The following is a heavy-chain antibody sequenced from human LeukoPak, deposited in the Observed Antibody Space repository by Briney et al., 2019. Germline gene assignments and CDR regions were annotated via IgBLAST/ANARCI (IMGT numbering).Heavy chain of an antibody. CDR3: ATDQLGMAVAGTIDAFDI. Sequence: ASVKVSCKVSGYTLTELSMHWVRQAPGKGLEWMGGFDPEDGETIYAQKFQGRVTMTEDTSTDTAYMELSSLRSEDTAVYYCATDQLGMAVAGTIDAFDIWGRGTMVTVSS. J-gene: IGHJ3*02. CDR1: GYTLTELS. V-gene: IGHV1-24*01. CDR2: FDPEDGET. D-gene: IGHD6-19*01.